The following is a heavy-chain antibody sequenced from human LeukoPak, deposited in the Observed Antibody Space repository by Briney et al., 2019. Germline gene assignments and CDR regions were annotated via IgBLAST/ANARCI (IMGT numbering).Heavy chain of an antibody. J-gene: IGHJ6*03. CDR3: ARTLRDPRYYYDSSGYYYYYYYMDV. D-gene: IGHD3-22*01. CDR1: GGTFSSYA. CDR2: IIPIFGTA. V-gene: IGHV1-69*06. Sequence: SVKVSCKASGGTFSSYAISWVRQAPGQGLEWMGGIIPIFGTANYAQKFQGRVTITADKSTSTAYMELSSLRSEDTAVYYCARTLRDPRYYYDSSGYYYYYYYMDVWGKGTTVTVSS.